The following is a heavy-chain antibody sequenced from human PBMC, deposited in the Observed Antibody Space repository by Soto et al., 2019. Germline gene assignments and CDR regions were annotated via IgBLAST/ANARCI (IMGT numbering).Heavy chain of an antibody. J-gene: IGHJ5*02. Sequence: ASVKVSCKASGYTFNAYYIHWVRQAPGQGLEWMGWLNPNSGGTNYAQKFQGWVTMTRDTSISTAYMELSRLRSDDTAVYYCARGIAAAGNSYWFDPWGQGTLVTVSS. V-gene: IGHV1-2*04. CDR1: GYTFNAYY. CDR3: ARGIAAAGNSYWFDP. CDR2: LNPNSGGT. D-gene: IGHD6-13*01.